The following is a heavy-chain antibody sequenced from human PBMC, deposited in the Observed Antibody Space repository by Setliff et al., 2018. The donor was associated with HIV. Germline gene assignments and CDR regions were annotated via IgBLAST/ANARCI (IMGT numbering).Heavy chain of an antibody. CDR1: GDSISTDNYH. Sequence: ETLSLTCTVSGDSISTDNYHWGWIRQPPGKGLEWIGHTANTDYNPSLKSRVTVSVDTSKNQSSLRLSSATAADTAVYYCARHAALIKRYYYYYLDVWGKGTTVTVSS. D-gene: IGHD5-18*01. CDR3: ARHAALIKRYYYYYLDV. V-gene: IGHV4-39*01. J-gene: IGHJ6*03. CDR2: TANT.